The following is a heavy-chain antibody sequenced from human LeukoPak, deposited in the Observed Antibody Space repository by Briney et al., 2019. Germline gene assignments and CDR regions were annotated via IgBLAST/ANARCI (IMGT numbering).Heavy chain of an antibody. Sequence: ASVKVSCKASGYTFTGYYMHWVRQAPGQGLEWMGRINPNSGGTNYAQKFQGRVTMTRDTSTSTVYMELSSLRSEDTAVYYCARGDGSGWSGPLDYWGQGTLVTVSS. D-gene: IGHD6-19*01. V-gene: IGHV1-2*06. CDR1: GYTFTGYY. CDR2: INPNSGGT. J-gene: IGHJ4*02. CDR3: ARGDGSGWSGPLDY.